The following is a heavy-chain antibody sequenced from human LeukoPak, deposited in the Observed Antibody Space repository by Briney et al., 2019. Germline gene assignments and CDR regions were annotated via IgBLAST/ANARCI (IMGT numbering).Heavy chain of an antibody. Sequence: IPGGSLRLSCAASGFTFSSYAMNWVRQAPGKGLEWVSSISRGSDHIFYADSMKGRFTISRDNSKNTLYLQMNSLRAEDTAVYYCAMGREDYGPGFDYWGQGTLVTVSS. J-gene: IGHJ4*02. CDR1: GFTFSSYA. V-gene: IGHV3-21*01. D-gene: IGHD3-16*01. CDR2: ISRGSDHI. CDR3: AMGREDYGPGFDY.